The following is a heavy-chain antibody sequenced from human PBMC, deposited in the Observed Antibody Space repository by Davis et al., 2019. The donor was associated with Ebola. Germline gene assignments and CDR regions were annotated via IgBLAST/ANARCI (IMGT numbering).Heavy chain of an antibody. Sequence: PGGSLRLSCAASGFTFSSYAMHWVRQAPGKGLEWVAVISYDGSNKYYADSVKGRFTISRDNSKNTLYLQMNSLRAEDTAVYYCASGDYGDYSYAFDIWGQGTMVTVSS. J-gene: IGHJ3*02. CDR2: ISYDGSNK. CDR1: GFTFSSYA. V-gene: IGHV3-30*04. CDR3: ASGDYGDYSYAFDI. D-gene: IGHD4-17*01.